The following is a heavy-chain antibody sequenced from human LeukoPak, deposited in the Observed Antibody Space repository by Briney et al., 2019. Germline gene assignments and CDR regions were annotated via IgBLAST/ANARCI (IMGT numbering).Heavy chain of an antibody. V-gene: IGHV3-66*01. Sequence: GGSLRLSCAASGFTASSNYMSWVRQAPGQGLELVSVIYTGGSTYYADSVNSRFTISRDNSKNTLYLQMNSLRADDTAVYYCARGGYSGSGNYFDYWGQGTLVTVSS. CDR3: ARGGYSGSGNYFDY. CDR2: IYTGGST. D-gene: IGHD3-10*01. J-gene: IGHJ4*02. CDR1: GFTASSNY.